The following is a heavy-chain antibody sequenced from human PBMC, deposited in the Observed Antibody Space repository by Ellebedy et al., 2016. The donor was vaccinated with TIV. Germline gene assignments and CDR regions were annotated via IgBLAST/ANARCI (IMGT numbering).Heavy chain of an antibody. CDR3: ARDESGSSASDY. CDR1: GFTFSTYG. V-gene: IGHV3-23*01. Sequence: GESLKISCTASGFTFSTYGMAWIRQAPGKGLKWVSAISGSSDSIYYTDSVKGRFTISRDNSKNTLDLQMNSLRVEDTAIYYCARDESGSSASDYWGQGTLVTVSS. CDR2: ISGSSDSI. D-gene: IGHD3-10*01. J-gene: IGHJ4*02.